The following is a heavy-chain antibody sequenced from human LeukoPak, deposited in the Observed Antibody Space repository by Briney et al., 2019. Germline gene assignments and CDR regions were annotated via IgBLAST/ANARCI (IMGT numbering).Heavy chain of an antibody. V-gene: IGHV7-4-1*02. J-gene: IGHJ6*03. Sequence: GASVKVSCKASGYTFTSYAMNWVRQAPGQGLEWMGWINTNTGNPTYARGFTGRFVFSLDTSVSTAYLQISSLKAEDTAVYYCARAGYCSSGSCRAYYYYYYYMDVWGKGTTVTVSS. CDR2: INTNTGNP. D-gene: IGHD2-15*01. CDR3: ARAGYCSSGSCRAYYYYYYYMDV. CDR1: GYTFTSYA.